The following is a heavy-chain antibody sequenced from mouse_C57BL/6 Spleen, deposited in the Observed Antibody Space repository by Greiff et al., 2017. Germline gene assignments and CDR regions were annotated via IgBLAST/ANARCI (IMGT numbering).Heavy chain of an antibody. CDR3: ARNWALYAIDY. Sequence: EVQGVESGGGLVKPGGSLKLSCAASGFTFSSYAMSWVRQTPEKRLEWVATISDGGSYTYYPDNVKGRFTIARDNAKNNLYLQMSHLKSEDTAMYYCARNWALYAIDYWGQGTSVTVSS. J-gene: IGHJ4*01. D-gene: IGHD4-1*01. CDR2: ISDGGSYT. V-gene: IGHV5-4*01. CDR1: GFTFSSYA.